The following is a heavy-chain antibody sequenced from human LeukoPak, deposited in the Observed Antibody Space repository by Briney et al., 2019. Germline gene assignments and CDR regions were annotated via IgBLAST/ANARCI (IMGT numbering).Heavy chain of an antibody. Sequence: ASVKVSCKASGGTFSSYAISWVRQAPGQGLEWMGRIIPILGIANYAQKFQGRVTITADKSTSTAHMELSSLRSEDTAVYYCAGGRLDIVVVVAALDYWGQGTLVTVSS. CDR2: IIPILGIA. J-gene: IGHJ4*02. V-gene: IGHV1-69*04. CDR1: GGTFSSYA. D-gene: IGHD2-15*01. CDR3: AGGRLDIVVVVAALDY.